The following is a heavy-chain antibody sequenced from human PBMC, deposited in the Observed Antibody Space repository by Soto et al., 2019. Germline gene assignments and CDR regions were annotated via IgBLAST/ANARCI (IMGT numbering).Heavy chain of an antibody. CDR3: AKRRIKGIAVAADDY. D-gene: IGHD6-19*01. CDR2: ISYEGSNK. CDR1: GFTFSSYG. Sequence: QVQLVESGGGVVQPGRSLRLSCAASGFTFSSYGMHWVRQAPGKGLEWVAVISYEGSNKYYADSVKGRFTISRDNSKNTLYLQMNSLRAEDTAVYYCAKRRIKGIAVAADDYWGQGTLVTVSS. V-gene: IGHV3-30*18. J-gene: IGHJ4*02.